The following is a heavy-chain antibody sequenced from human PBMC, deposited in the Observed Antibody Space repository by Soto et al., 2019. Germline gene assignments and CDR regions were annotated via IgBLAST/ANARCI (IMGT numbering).Heavy chain of an antibody. V-gene: IGHV4-31*03. CDR1: GGSISSGGYY. Sequence: PSETLSLTCTVSGGSISSGGYYWSWIRQHPGKGLEWIGYIYYSGSTYYNPSLKSRVTISVDTSKNQFSLKLSSVTAADTAVYYCARGVQWLAPGWFDYWGQGTLVTVSS. CDR3: ARGVQWLAPGWFDY. J-gene: IGHJ4*02. CDR2: IYYSGST. D-gene: IGHD6-19*01.